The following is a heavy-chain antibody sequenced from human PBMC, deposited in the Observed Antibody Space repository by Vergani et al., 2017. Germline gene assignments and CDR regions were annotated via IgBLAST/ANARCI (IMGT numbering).Heavy chain of an antibody. CDR2: IYYTGTT. J-gene: IGHJ1*01. Sequence: QLQLQESGSGLVKPSQTLSLTCAVSAGSINSGGYSWSWIRQPPGKGLEWIGTIYYTGTTYYNEAHKSRLTISVDTSKNQFSLNLTSVTAADTAVYYCTRHGRSGWAGYFQHWGQGTLVTASS. D-gene: IGHD6-19*01. CDR3: TRHGRSGWAGYFQH. CDR1: AGSINSGGYS. V-gene: IGHV4-30-2*03.